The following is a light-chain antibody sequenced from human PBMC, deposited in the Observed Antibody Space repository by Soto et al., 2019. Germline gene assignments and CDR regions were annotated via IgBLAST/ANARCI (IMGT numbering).Light chain of an antibody. J-gene: IGLJ2*01. V-gene: IGLV1-44*01. CDR2: SNN. CDR1: SSNIGSNT. CDR3: AAWDDSLNGPDVV. Sequence: QSVLTQPPSASGTPGQRVTISCSGSSSNIGSNTVNWYQQLPGTAPKLLIYSNNQRPSAVPDRFSGSKSGTSASLAISGLQSEDEADYYCAAWDDSLNGPDVVFGGGTKLTVL.